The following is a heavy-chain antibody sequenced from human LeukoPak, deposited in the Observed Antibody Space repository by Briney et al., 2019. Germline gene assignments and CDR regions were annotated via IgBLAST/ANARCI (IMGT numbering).Heavy chain of an antibody. V-gene: IGHV1-46*01. CDR1: GYTFTSIY. CDR3: ARDQEGFDY. CDR2: IYPRDGST. J-gene: IGHJ4*02. Sequence: VASVKVSCTASGYTFTSIYIHWVRQAPGQGLEWMGMIYPRDGSTSYAQKFQGRVTVTRDTSTSTVHMELSGLRSEDTAVYYCARDQEGFDYWGQGTLVTVSS.